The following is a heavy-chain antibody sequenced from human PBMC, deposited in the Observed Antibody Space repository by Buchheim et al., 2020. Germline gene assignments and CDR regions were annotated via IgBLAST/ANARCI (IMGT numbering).Heavy chain of an antibody. J-gene: IGHJ4*02. V-gene: IGHV3-21*01. Sequence: EVQLVESGGGLVKPGGSLRLSCAASGFTFSSYSMNWVRQAPGKGLEWVSSISSSSSYIYCADSVKGRFTISRDNAKNSLYLQMNSLRAEDTAVYYCARGPVDTAMGIDYWGQGTL. CDR1: GFTFSSYS. CDR3: ARGPVDTAMGIDY. D-gene: IGHD5-18*01. CDR2: ISSSSSYI.